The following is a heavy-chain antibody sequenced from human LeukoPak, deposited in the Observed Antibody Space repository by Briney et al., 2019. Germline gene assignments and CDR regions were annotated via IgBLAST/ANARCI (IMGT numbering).Heavy chain of an antibody. D-gene: IGHD1-26*01. CDR1: GGSISSSSYY. CDR2: IYHSGST. Sequence: PSETLSLTCTVSGGSISSSSYYWGWIRQPPGKGLEWIGYIYHSGSTYYNPSLKSRVTISVDTSKNQFSLKLSSVTAADTAVYYCARAVGSYYPHFDYWGQGTLVTVSS. J-gene: IGHJ4*02. CDR3: ARAVGSYYPHFDY. V-gene: IGHV4-39*07.